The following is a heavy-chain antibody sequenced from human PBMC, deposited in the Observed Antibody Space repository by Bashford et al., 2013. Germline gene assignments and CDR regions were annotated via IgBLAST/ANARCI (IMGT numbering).Heavy chain of an antibody. D-gene: IGHD6-19*01. CDR3: ARGSYSSGWYGDWFDS. CDR1: GYTFTSYD. CDR2: MNPNSGNT. V-gene: IGHV1-8*01. Sequence: ASVKVSCKASGYTFTSYDINWVRQATGQGLEWMGWMNPNSGNTGYAQKFQGRVTMTRNTSISTAYMELSSLRSEDTAVYYCARGSYSSGWYGDWFDSWGQGTPVTVSS. J-gene: IGHJ5*01.